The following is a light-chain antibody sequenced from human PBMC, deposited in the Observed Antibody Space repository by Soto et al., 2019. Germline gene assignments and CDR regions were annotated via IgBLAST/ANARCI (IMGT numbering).Light chain of an antibody. CDR1: QSISNW. CDR3: QQYNSYSST. J-gene: IGKJ1*01. CDR2: DVS. V-gene: IGKV1-5*01. Sequence: DIQMTQSPSTLSASVGDRVTITCRASQSISNWLAWYQQKPGKAPKLLIYDVSILESGVPSRFSGSGSGTEFTLTISSLQPDDSAAYYCQQYNSYSSTFGQGTKVDI.